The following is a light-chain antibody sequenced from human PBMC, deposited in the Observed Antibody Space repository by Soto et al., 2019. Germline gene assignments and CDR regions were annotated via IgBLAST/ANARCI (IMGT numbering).Light chain of an antibody. J-gene: IGKJ1*01. CDR3: QEPGYLRWT. Sequence: VRTPPPHKLPLSPRESATLSCRASQSVTSSYLAWYQQKPGQAPRLLIYDASNRATGIPARFSGSGCGRDFTLTIISFEPEDFVVYCCQEPGYLRWTLGEGTRLDIK. V-gene: IGKV3D-20*02. CDR1: QSVTSSY. CDR2: DAS.